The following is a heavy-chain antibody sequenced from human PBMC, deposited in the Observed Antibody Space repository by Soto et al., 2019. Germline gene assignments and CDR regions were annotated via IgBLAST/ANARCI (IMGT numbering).Heavy chain of an antibody. Sequence: ASVKVTCKASGYTFTSYYLHWARQAPEQGLEWMGIINPSGGSTSYAQKFRGRVTMTRDTSTSTVYMELSSLRSEDTAVYYCARDARYSSSWYGNWFDPWGQGTLVTVSS. CDR3: ARDARYSSSWYGNWFDP. V-gene: IGHV1-46*01. J-gene: IGHJ5*02. D-gene: IGHD6-13*01. CDR1: GYTFTSYY. CDR2: INPSGGST.